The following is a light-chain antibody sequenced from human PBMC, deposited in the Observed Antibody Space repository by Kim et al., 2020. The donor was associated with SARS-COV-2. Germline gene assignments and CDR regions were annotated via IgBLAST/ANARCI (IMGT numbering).Light chain of an antibody. J-gene: IGLJ2*01. V-gene: IGLV1-47*01. CDR3: AAWDDSLHVV. CDR2: RNN. CDR1: SSNIESNY. Sequence: PGQRVAISCSGSSSNIESNYVYWYQQLPGTAPKLLIYRNNQRPSGVPDRFSGSKSGTSASLAISGLRSEDEADYYCAAWDDSLHVVFGGGTQLTVL.